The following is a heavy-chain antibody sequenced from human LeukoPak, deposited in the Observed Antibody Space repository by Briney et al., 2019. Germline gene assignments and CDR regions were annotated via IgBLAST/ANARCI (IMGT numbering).Heavy chain of an antibody. J-gene: IGHJ4*02. V-gene: IGHV3-23*01. D-gene: IGHD5-18*01. CDR1: GFTFSSYA. Sequence: GGSLRLSCAASGFTFSSYAMSWVRQAPGKGLERVTGISGSGGRTYYADSVKGRFTISRDNSKNTLYLQMNSLSAEDTAVYYCASSRGAYTYVPFDYWGQGTLFTASS. CDR2: ISGSGGRT. CDR3: ASSRGAYTYVPFDY.